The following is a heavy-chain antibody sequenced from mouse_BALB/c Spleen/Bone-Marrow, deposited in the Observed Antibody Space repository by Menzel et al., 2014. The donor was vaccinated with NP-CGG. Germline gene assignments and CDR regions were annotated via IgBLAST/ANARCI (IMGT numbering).Heavy chain of an antibody. CDR1: GYTFTSYW. CDR3: ARRQLGPYAMDY. V-gene: IGHV1-87*01. Sequence: QVQLKESGAELARPGASVKLSCKASGYTFTSYWMQWVKQRPGQGLEWIGAIYPGDGDTRYTQKFKGKATLTEDKPSSTAYMQLSSLASEDSAVYYCARRQLGPYAMDYWGQGTSVTVSS. D-gene: IGHD3-2*01. CDR2: IYPGDGDT. J-gene: IGHJ4*01.